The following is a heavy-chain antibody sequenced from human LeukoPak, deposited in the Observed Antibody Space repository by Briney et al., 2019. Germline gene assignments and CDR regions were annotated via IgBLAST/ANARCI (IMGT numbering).Heavy chain of an antibody. CDR3: ARWTVALHAFDI. V-gene: IGHV4-59*01. Sequence: SETLSLTCTVSGGSIRSYYWSWIRQPPGKGLEWIGYIFYSGSTNYNPALKSRVTKSIDTSKNQVSLKLSSVTAADTAVYYCARWTVALHAFDIWGQGTVVIVSS. J-gene: IGHJ3*02. CDR1: GGSIRSYY. CDR2: IFYSGST. D-gene: IGHD6-19*01.